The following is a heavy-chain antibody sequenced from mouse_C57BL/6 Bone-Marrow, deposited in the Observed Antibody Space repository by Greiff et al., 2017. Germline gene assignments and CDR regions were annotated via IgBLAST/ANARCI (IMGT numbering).Heavy chain of an antibody. CDR1: GYTFTSYW. J-gene: IGHJ3*01. V-gene: IGHV1-61*01. D-gene: IGHD4-1*01. CDR2: IYPSDSET. CDR3: ARGGTGPAWFAY. Sequence: QVQLQQPGAELVRPGSSVKLSCKASGYTFTSYWMDWVKQRPGQGLEWIGNIYPSDSETHYNQKFKDKATLTVDKSSSTAYMQLSSLTSEDSAVYYCARGGTGPAWFAYWGQGTLVTVSA.